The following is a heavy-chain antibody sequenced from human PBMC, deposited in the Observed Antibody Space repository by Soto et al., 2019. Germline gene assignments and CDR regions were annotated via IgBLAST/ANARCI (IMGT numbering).Heavy chain of an antibody. CDR1: GFTFSIYG. CDR3: AKDFRFDYPV. Sequence: VGSLRISCAASGFTFSIYGMHWVRQAPGKGLEWVSAISGSGGSTYYADSVKGRFTISRDNSKNTLYLQMNSLRAEDTAVYYCAKDFRFDYPVWGQGTTVTVSS. D-gene: IGHD5-12*01. J-gene: IGHJ6*02. V-gene: IGHV3-23*01. CDR2: ISGSGGST.